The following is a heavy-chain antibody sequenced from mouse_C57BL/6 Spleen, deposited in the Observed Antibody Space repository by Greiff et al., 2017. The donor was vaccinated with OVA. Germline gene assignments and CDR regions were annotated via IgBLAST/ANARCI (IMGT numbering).Heavy chain of an antibody. CDR2: INPNNGGT. CDR3: ARRDSSGYAWFAY. D-gene: IGHD3-2*02. V-gene: IGHV1-18*01. J-gene: IGHJ3*01. CDR1: GYTFTDYN. Sequence: EVQLQPPGAELVMPGASVKIPCKASGYTFTDYNMDWVKQSHGKSLEWIGDINPNNGGTIYNQKFKGKATLTVDKSSSTAYMELRSLTSEDTAVYYCARRDSSGYAWFAYWGQGTLVTVSA.